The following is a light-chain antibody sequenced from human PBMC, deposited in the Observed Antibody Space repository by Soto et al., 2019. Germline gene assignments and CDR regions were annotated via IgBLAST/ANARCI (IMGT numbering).Light chain of an antibody. CDR1: PSVTNY. V-gene: IGKV3-11*01. CDR3: QQRNIWPPVT. J-gene: IGKJ5*01. CDR2: GAF. Sequence: EIVLTQSPGTLSLSPGERATLSCSASPSVTNYLAWYQQKPGQAPRLVIYGAFNRATGIPARFSGSGSGTDFTLTISSLEPEDFAVYYCQQRNIWPPVTFGQGTRLEIK.